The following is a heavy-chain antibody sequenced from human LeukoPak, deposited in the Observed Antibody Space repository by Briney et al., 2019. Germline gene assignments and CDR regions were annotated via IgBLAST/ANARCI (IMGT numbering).Heavy chain of an antibody. CDR3: AREPYPPPWYYFDY. Sequence: ASVKVSCKASGYTFTGHYIHWVRQAPGQGLEWMGWINPNSGGTSCAQKFQGRVTMTRDTSISTAYLELSRLRSDDTAFYYCAREPYPPPWYYFDYWGQGTLVTVSS. CDR1: GYTFTGHY. V-gene: IGHV1-2*02. CDR2: INPNSGGT. D-gene: IGHD2-8*02. J-gene: IGHJ4*02.